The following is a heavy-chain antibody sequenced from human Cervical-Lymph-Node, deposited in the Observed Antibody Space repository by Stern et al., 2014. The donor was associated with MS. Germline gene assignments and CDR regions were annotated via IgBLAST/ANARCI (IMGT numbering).Heavy chain of an antibody. CDR1: GFTFDDYA. CDR2: ISWNGGSR. CDR3: AKTLGRSYHDPFDM. V-gene: IGHV3-9*01. D-gene: IGHD3-16*02. Sequence: EVQLVESGGGLVQPGRSLRLSCVASGFTFDDYAMHWVRQAPGQGLAWVSGISWNGGSRNPADSLQGRVTISTDNAPDSQYTQMSSLRPEDTAFYYCAKTLGRSYHDPFDMWGQGTMVIVSS. J-gene: IGHJ3*02.